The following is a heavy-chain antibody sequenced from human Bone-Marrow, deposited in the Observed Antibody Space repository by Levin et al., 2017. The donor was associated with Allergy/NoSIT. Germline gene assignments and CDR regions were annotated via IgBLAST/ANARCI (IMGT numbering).Heavy chain of an antibody. CDR3: ASELPYYYGMDV. CDR1: GFIFTGYY. Sequence: GASVKVSCKASGFIFTGYYMHWVRQAPGQGLEWMGRINPNSGDTSCAEKFQGRVTMTRDRSISTAYMELCSLRSDDTAIYYCASELPYYYGMDVWGQGTMVTVSS. CDR2: INPNSGDT. V-gene: IGHV1-2*06. J-gene: IGHJ6*02. D-gene: IGHD2-21*01.